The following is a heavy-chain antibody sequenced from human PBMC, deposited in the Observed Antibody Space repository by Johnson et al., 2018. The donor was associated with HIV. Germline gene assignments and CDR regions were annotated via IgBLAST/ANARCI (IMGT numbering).Heavy chain of an antibody. CDR3: ARGIVGAEEGAFDI. V-gene: IGHV3-7*01. CDR2: IKQDGSEK. Sequence: MLLVESGGGLVQPGGSLRLSCAASGFAFSGYWMSWVRQAPGKGLEWVANIKQDGSEKYYMDSVTGRFTISRDNAKNSLYLQMNSLRAEDTAVYYCARGIVGAEEGAFDIWGQGTLVTVSS. CDR1: GFAFSGYW. D-gene: IGHD1-26*01. J-gene: IGHJ3*02.